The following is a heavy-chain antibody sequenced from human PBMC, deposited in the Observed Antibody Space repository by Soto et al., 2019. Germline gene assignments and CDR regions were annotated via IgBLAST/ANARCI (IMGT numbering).Heavy chain of an antibody. Sequence: PVGSLRLSCAASGFTVSSNYMSWVRQAPGKGLEWVSVIYSGGYTHYADSVKGRFTISRHNSKNTLSLQMNSLRAEDTAVYFCAGGWRVDAFDIWGQGTMVTVSS. CDR3: AGGWRVDAFDI. D-gene: IGHD3-3*01. CDR2: IYSGGYT. V-gene: IGHV3-53*04. CDR1: GFTVSSNY. J-gene: IGHJ3*02.